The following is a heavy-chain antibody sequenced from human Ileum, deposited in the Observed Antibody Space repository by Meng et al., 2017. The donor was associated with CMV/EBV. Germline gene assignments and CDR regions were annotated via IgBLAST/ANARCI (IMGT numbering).Heavy chain of an antibody. Sequence: ESLKISCAASGFTFDDYTMHCVRQAPGKGLEWVSLISWDGGSTYYADSVKGRFTISRDNSKNSLYLQMNSLRTEDTALYYCAKDKGEDSSSWSWYFDYWGQGTLVTVSS. CDR2: ISWDGGST. D-gene: IGHD6-13*01. CDR1: GFTFDDYT. V-gene: IGHV3-43*01. J-gene: IGHJ4*02. CDR3: AKDKGEDSSSWSWYFDY.